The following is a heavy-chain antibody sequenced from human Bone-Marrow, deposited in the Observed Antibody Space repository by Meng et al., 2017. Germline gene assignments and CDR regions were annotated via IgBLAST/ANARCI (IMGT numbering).Heavy chain of an antibody. Sequence: ASVKVSCKASGYTFPDYWLHWVRRAPGQGLEWMGRINPKSGDTHYAQRFQGRVTMTGDTSISTAYMELSGLRFDDTAMYYCARDEDISAAGKLFGDYWGQGTLVTV. V-gene: IGHV1-2*06. CDR3: ARDEDISAAGKLFGDY. CDR2: INPKSGDT. CDR1: GYTFPDYW. J-gene: IGHJ4*02. D-gene: IGHD6-13*01.